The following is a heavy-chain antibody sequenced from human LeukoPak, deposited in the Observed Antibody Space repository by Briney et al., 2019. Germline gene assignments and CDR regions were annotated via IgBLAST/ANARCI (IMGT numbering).Heavy chain of an antibody. Sequence: PGGSLRLSCAASGFAVNSNYMSWVRQAPGKGLEWVSVIYSAGTTFYADSVKGRLSISRDSSKNTLYLHMDSLRAEDTAVYYCAGGVLPYYFDYWGQGTLVTVSA. CDR3: AGGVLPYYFDY. V-gene: IGHV3-66*01. J-gene: IGHJ4*02. CDR1: GFAVNSNY. CDR2: IYSAGTT. D-gene: IGHD3-3*01.